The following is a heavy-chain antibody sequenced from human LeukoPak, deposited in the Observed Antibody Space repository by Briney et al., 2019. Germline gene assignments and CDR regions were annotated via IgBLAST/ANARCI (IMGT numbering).Heavy chain of an antibody. J-gene: IGHJ4*02. D-gene: IGHD3-3*01. CDR3: AKDRTTIFGDLF. Sequence: GGSLRLSCAASGFTFSSYSMNWVRQAPGKGLEWVAFIRYNGSNTYYADSVKGRFTISRDNSKNTLYLQMNSLRAEDTAVYYCAKDRTTIFGDLFWGQGALVTVSS. CDR1: GFTFSSYS. CDR2: IRYNGSNT. V-gene: IGHV3-30*02.